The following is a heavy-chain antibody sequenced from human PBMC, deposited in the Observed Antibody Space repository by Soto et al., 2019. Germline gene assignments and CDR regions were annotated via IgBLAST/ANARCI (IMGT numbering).Heavy chain of an antibody. CDR1: GGSISSGGYY. D-gene: IGHD3-10*01. J-gene: IGHJ4*02. CDR2: IYYSGST. Sequence: SETLSLTCTVSGGSISSGGYYWSWIRQHPGKGLEWIGYIYYSGSTYYNPSLKSRVTISVDTSKNQFSLKLSSVTAADTAVYYCAREMATVGSGGNDYWGQGTLVTVSS. V-gene: IGHV4-31*03. CDR3: AREMATVGSGGNDY.